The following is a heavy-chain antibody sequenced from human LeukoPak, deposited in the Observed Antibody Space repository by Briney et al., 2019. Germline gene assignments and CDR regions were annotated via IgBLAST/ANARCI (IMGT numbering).Heavy chain of an antibody. CDR1: GGTFSSYA. D-gene: IGHD3-22*01. CDR3: ARARPAHYYDSSGYYDY. J-gene: IGHJ4*02. V-gene: IGHV1-69*13. CDR2: IIPIFGTA. Sequence: ASVKVCCKASGGTFSSYAISWVRQAPGQGLEWMGGIIPIFGTANYAQKFQGRVTITADESTSTAYMELSSLRSEDTAVYYCARARPAHYYDSSGYYDYWGQGTLVTVSS.